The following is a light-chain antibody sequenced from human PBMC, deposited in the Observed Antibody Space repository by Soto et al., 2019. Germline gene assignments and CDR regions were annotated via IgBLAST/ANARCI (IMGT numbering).Light chain of an antibody. CDR2: KAS. Sequence: DIQMTQSPSTLSGSVGDRVTITCRASQRISSWLAWYQQKAGKAPKLLIYKASILESGVPSRFSGSGSGTEFTLTISSLQPDDFATYCCQHYNSYPWTFGQGTKVGIK. J-gene: IGKJ1*01. CDR1: QRISSW. CDR3: QHYNSYPWT. V-gene: IGKV1-5*03.